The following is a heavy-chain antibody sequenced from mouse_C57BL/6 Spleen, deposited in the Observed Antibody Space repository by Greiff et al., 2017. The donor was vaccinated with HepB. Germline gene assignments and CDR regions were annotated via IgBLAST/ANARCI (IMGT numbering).Heavy chain of an antibody. V-gene: IGHV1-26*01. J-gene: IGHJ4*01. CDR2: INPNNGGT. D-gene: IGHD2-4*01. CDR1: GYTFTDYY. Sequence: VQLQQSGPELVKPGASVKISCKASGYTFTDYYMNWVKQSHGKSLEWIGDINPNNGGTSYNQKFKGKATLTVDKSSSTAYMELRSLTSEDSAVYYCAENVYYDYDDAMDYWGQGTSVTVSS. CDR3: AENVYYDYDDAMDY.